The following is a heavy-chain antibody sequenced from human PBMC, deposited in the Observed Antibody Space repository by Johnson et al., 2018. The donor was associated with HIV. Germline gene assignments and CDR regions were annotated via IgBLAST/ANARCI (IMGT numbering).Heavy chain of an antibody. Sequence: VQLVESGGGLVQPGGSLRLSCAASGFTLTTHWMHWVRQAPGKGLVWVSRINRDGSTTDYAASVTGRFTISRDNSKNTVFLQMNRLRAEDTALYYCAREEPRDNDAFDIWGQGTMVTVSS. V-gene: IGHV3-74*01. CDR3: AREEPRDNDAFDI. CDR2: INRDGSTT. D-gene: IGHD1-1*01. CDR1: GFTLTTHW. J-gene: IGHJ3*02.